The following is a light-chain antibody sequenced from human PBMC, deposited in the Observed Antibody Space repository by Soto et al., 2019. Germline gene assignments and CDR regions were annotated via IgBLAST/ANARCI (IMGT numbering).Light chain of an antibody. CDR1: QCITDR. V-gene: IGKV1-16*01. CDR3: QQYGNYPYT. CDR2: DAS. Sequence: DIQMTQSPSSLSASVGDRVTLTCRASQCITDRLTWFQQKPGKAPKSLIYDASTLQYGVPSRSSGGRSGTDFTITISSLQPEDSATYYCQQYGNYPYTLCLGTKLETK. J-gene: IGKJ2*01.